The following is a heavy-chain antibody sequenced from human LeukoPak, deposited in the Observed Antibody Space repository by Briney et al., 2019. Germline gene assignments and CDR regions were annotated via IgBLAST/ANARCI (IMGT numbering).Heavy chain of an antibody. V-gene: IGHV4-59*08. CDR3: ARHRAYSSSSPFDY. CDR2: IYYTGST. D-gene: IGHD6-6*01. J-gene: IGHJ4*02. Sequence: SETLSLTCSVSGGSISSLYWSWIRQPPGKGLEWIGCIYYTGSTNYHPSLKSRVTMFVDMSKNQFSLRLSSVTAADTAVYYCARHRAYSSSSPFDYWGQGTLVSVSS. CDR1: GGSISSLY.